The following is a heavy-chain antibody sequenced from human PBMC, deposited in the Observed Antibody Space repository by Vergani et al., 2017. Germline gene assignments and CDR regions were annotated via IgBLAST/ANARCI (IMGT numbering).Heavy chain of an antibody. J-gene: IGHJ5*02. CDR3: ARRGGGRGAYLFGFDP. D-gene: IGHD2-15*01. CDR2: IYHSGST. CDR1: GYSISSGYY. V-gene: IGHV4-38-2*01. Sequence: QVQLQESGPGLVKPSETLSLTCAVSGYSISSGYYWGWIRQPPGKRLEWIGSIYHSGSTYYNPSLKSRVTISVDTSKNQFSLKLSSVTAADTAVYYCARRGGGRGAYLFGFDPWGQGTLVTVSS.